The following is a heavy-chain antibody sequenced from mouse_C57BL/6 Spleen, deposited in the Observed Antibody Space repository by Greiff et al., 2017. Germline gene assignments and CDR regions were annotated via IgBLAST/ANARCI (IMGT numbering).Heavy chain of an antibody. CDR1: GFTFSSYA. J-gene: IGHJ4*01. D-gene: IGHD2-2*01. CDR3: ASRGDYGYPLSMDV. V-gene: IGHV5-4*03. Sequence: EVQLVESGGGLVKPGGSLKLSCAASGFTFSSYAMSWVRQTPEKRLEWVATISDGGSYTYYPDPVKGRFTISRDNAKNNLYLQMSHLKSEDTSMYYFASRGDYGYPLSMDVWGQGTSVTVSS. CDR2: ISDGGSYT.